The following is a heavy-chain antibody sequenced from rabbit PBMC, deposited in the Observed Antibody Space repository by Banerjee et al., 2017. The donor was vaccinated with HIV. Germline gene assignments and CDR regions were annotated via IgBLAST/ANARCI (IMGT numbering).Heavy chain of an antibody. V-gene: IGHV1S40*01. CDR2: IATSSGTT. D-gene: IGHD7-1*01. CDR1: GFDLSSSYY. Sequence: QSLEESGGDLVKPGASLTLTCTASGFDLSSSYYIYWVRQAPGKGLELIACIATSSGTTYYASWAKGRFTISKTSSTTVTLQMTSLTAADTATYFCAGYAGYSDVRYFKLWGQGTLVTVS. J-gene: IGHJ4*01. CDR3: AGYAGYSDVRYFKL.